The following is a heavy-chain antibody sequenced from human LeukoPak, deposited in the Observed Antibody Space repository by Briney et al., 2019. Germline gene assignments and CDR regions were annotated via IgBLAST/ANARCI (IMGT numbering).Heavy chain of an antibody. Sequence: GGSLRLYCVASGVTFSSYSMNWVRHATVLWLEWVSYISSSSSYIYYADSVKGRFTISRDNAKNSLYLQMNSLRAEDTAVYYCARSPQLDYWGQGTLVTVSS. V-gene: IGHV3-21*01. CDR3: ARSPQLDY. CDR2: ISSSSSYI. J-gene: IGHJ4*02. CDR1: GVTFSSYS.